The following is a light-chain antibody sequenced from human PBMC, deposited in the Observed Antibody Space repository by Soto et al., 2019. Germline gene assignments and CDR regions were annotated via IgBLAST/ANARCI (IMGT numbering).Light chain of an antibody. Sequence: ALTQPPSASGTPGQRVTISCSGSSSHIGSNTVNWYQQLPGTAPKLLIYSNNQRPSGVPDRFSGSKSGTSASLAISGLQSEDEADYYCAAWDDSLNGRYVFGTGTKVTVL. J-gene: IGLJ1*01. CDR2: SNN. CDR3: AAWDDSLNGRYV. V-gene: IGLV1-44*01. CDR1: SSHIGSNT.